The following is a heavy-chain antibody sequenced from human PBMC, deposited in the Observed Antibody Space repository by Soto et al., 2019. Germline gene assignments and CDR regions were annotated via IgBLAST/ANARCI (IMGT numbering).Heavy chain of an antibody. CDR2: IYWDDDK. CDR3: AHSLYYYDSSGYYYGAGLVVDY. CDR1: GFSLSTSGVG. J-gene: IGHJ4*02. Sequence: QITLKESGPTLVKPTQTLTLTCTFSGFSLSTSGVGVGWIRQPPGKALEWLALIYWDDDKRYSPSLKSRLTSTKDTPKNQVVLTMTNMDPVDTATYYCAHSLYYYDSSGYYYGAGLVVDYWGQGTLVTVSS. D-gene: IGHD3-22*01. V-gene: IGHV2-5*02.